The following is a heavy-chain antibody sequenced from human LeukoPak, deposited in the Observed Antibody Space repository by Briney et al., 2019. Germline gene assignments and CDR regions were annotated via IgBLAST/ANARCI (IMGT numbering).Heavy chain of an antibody. D-gene: IGHD6-13*01. CDR3: ARDTAAGTTNNWFDP. CDR1: GYTFTSYY. J-gene: IGHJ5*02. V-gene: IGHV1-46*01. CDR2: INPSGGST. Sequence: ASVKVSCKASGYTFTSYYMHWVRQAPGQGLEWMGIINPSGGSTSYAQKFQGRVTMTRDTSTSTVYMELSSLRSEDTAVYYCARDTAAGTTNNWFDPWGQGTLVTVSS.